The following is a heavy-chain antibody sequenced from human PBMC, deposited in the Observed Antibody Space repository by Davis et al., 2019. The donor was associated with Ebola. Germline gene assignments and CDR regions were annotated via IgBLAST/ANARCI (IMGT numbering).Heavy chain of an antibody. CDR1: GGSISSYY. CDR2: IYYSGST. CDR3: ARTYSSGLPLAFDI. J-gene: IGHJ3*02. Sequence: MPSETLSLTCTVSGGSISSYYWSWIRQPPGKGLEWIGYIYYSGSTNYNPSLKSRVTISVDTSKNQFSLKLSSVTAADTAVYYCARTYSSGLPLAFDIWGQGAMVTVSS. V-gene: IGHV4-59*01. D-gene: IGHD6-19*01.